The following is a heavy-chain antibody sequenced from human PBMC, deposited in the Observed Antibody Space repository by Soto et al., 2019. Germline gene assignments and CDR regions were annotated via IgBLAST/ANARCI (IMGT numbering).Heavy chain of an antibody. CDR2: IYYSGST. Sequence: SETLSLTCTVSGGSISSSSYYWGWIRQPPGKGLEWIGSIYYSGSTYYNPSLKSRVTISVDTSKNQFSLKLSSVTAADTAVYYCARHVRSGSYYYYYGMDVWGQGTTVTVSS. D-gene: IGHD1-26*01. V-gene: IGHV4-39*01. J-gene: IGHJ6*02. CDR3: ARHVRSGSYYYYYGMDV. CDR1: GGSISSSSYY.